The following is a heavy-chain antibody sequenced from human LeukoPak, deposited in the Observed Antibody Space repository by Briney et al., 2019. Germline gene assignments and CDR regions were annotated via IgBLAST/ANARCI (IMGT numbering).Heavy chain of an antibody. CDR3: ARGAMVRGVRSYFDY. CDR2: ISAYNGNT. Sequence: GASVKVSCKASGYTFTSYGISWVRQAPGQGLEWMGWISAYNGNTNYAQNLQGRVTMTTDTSTSTAYMELRSLRSDDTAVYYCARGAMVRGVRSYFDYWGQGTLVTVSS. V-gene: IGHV1-18*01. D-gene: IGHD3-10*01. CDR1: GYTFTSYG. J-gene: IGHJ4*02.